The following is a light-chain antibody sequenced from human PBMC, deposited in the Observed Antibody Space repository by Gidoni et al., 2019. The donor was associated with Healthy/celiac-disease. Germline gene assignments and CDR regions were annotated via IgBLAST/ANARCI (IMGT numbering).Light chain of an antibody. Sequence: DDQLTSTPSSLSASVGDRVTITCRASQSISSYLNWYQQKPGKAPKLLIYAASSLQSGVPSRFSGSGSGTDFTLTISSLQPEDFATYYCQQSYSTPLTFGGXTKVEIK. CDR3: QQSYSTPLT. V-gene: IGKV1-39*01. J-gene: IGKJ4*01. CDR1: QSISSY. CDR2: AAS.